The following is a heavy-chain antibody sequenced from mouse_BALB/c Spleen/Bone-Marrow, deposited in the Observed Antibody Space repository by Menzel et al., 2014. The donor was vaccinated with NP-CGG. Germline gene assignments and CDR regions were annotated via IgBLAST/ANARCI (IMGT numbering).Heavy chain of an antibody. CDR2: IIPSSGYT. CDR3: AIRYYAMDY. V-gene: IGHV1-4*01. Sequence: VQLQQSGAGLARPGASVKMSCKASGYTFTTYTIHWMKQRPGQGLEWIGYIIPSSGYTNYNQKFKDKATLTADKSSSPAYMQLSSLTPEDSAVYYCAIRYYAMDYWGQGTSVTVSS. D-gene: IGHD1-1*01. CDR1: GYTFTTYT. J-gene: IGHJ4*01.